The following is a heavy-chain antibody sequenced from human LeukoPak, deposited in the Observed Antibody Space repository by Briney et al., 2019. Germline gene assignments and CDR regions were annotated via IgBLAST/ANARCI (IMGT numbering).Heavy chain of an antibody. CDR1: GYTFTGYY. V-gene: IGHV1-2*02. Sequence: ASVKVSCKASGYTFTGYYMHWVRQAPGQGLEWMGWINPNSGGANYAQKFQGRVTMTRDTSISTAYMELSRLRSDDTAVYYCARERYCSGGSCYKFDYWGQGTLVTVSS. J-gene: IGHJ4*02. CDR2: INPNSGGA. D-gene: IGHD2-15*01. CDR3: ARERYCSGGSCYKFDY.